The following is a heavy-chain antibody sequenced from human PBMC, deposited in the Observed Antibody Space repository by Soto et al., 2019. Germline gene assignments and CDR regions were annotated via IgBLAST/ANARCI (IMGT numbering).Heavy chain of an antibody. CDR2: IFATSTTI. D-gene: IGHD3-9*01. J-gene: IGHJ4*02. CDR3: ARDKDWAFDY. CDR1: GFTFSSYS. Sequence: EVQLVESGGGLVQPGGSLRLSCVASGFTFSSYSMVWVRQAPGKGLEWISYIFATSTTIYYADSVKGRFTVSRDNTHNSLSQLMNSLRDEDTATYYCARDKDWAFDYWGQGTLVTVSS. V-gene: IGHV3-48*02.